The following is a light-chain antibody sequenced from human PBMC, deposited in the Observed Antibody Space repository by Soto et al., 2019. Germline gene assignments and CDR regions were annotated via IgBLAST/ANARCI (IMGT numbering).Light chain of an antibody. CDR1: QSVSNY. CDR2: DAS. J-gene: IGKJ1*01. V-gene: IGKV3-11*01. CDR3: QQRSNWPWT. Sequence: EIVLKQSLATLSLYKGERATLSCRTSQSVSNYLAWYQQKPGQAPRLLIYDASNRATGIPARFSGSGSGTDFTLTISCLEPEDFAVYYCQQRSNWPWTFCQVTKVDIK.